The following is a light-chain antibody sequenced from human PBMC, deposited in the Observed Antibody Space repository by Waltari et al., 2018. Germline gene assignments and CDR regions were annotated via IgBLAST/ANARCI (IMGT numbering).Light chain of an antibody. V-gene: IGKV3-15*01. CDR2: GAS. CDR1: QSVSNTY. J-gene: IGKJ1*01. Sequence: EIVLTQSPGTRSLSPGERADLPCRASQSVSNTYLAWFQQKPGQAPRLLIYGASTRATDIPARFSGSGSGTAFTLTISSLQSEDIAVYFCQQYNNWPLTFGPGTKVETK. CDR3: QQYNNWPLT.